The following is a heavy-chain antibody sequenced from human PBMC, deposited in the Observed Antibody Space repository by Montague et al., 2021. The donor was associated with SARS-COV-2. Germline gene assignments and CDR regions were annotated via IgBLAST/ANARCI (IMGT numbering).Heavy chain of an antibody. D-gene: IGHD3-10*01. CDR3: ARLRDGVVPSPILGVGPYYSYYYMDV. Sequence: SETLSLICAVHGTSFSGYYWNWIRQPPGKGLEWIGEINHGGSTKYSPSLKSRLTISADTSKNQISLKLTSVAAADTAVYYCARLRDGVVPSPILGVGPYYSYYYMDVWGRGTTVTVSS. CDR2: INHGGST. V-gene: IGHV4-34*01. J-gene: IGHJ6*03. CDR1: GTSFSGYY.